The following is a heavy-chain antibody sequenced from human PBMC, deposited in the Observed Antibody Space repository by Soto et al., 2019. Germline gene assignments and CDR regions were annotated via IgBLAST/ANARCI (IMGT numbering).Heavy chain of an antibody. Sequence: SETLSLTCTVSGGSLSSCGYSWSWLRQHPGKDLEWIGYIYYSGSTYYNPSLKSRVTISVDTSKNQFSLKLSSVTAADTAVYYCARGRDYFDYWGQGTLVTVSS. D-gene: IGHD3-10*01. J-gene: IGHJ4*02. CDR1: GGSLSSCGYS. CDR3: ARGRDYFDY. CDR2: IYYSGST. V-gene: IGHV4-31*03.